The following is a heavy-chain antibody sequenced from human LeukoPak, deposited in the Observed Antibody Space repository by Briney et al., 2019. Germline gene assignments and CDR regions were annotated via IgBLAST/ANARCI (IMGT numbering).Heavy chain of an antibody. CDR2: IHTSGSV. V-gene: IGHV4-4*07. Sequence: PSETLSLTCTVSGGSISTYYWSWVRQPAGKGLEWIGRIHTSGSVDYNPSLKSRVTMSVDTSKKQFSLTLSSVIAADTAMYYCAREGSMTARPFVSIDYWGQGTLVTVSS. CDR1: GGSISTYY. CDR3: AREGSMTARPFVSIDY. J-gene: IGHJ4*02. D-gene: IGHD6-6*01.